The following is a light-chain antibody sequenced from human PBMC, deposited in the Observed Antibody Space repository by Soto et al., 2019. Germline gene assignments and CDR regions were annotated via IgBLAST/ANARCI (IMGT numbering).Light chain of an antibody. J-gene: IGLJ2*01. CDR3: AAWDDSLSGVV. CDR2: RNN. V-gene: IGLV1-47*01. Sequence: QPVLTQPPSASGTPGQRVTISCSGSSSNIGSNYVYWYQQLPRTAPKLLISRNNQRPSGVPDRFSGSKSGTSASLAISGLRSEDEADYYCAAWDDSLSGVVFGGGTKLTVL. CDR1: SSNIGSNY.